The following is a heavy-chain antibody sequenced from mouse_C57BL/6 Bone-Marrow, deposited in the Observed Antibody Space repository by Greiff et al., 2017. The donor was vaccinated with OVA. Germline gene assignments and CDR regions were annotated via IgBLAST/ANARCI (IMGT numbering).Heavy chain of an antibody. CDR1: GFTFSSYG. CDR2: ISSGGSYT. D-gene: IGHD1-1*01. CDR3: ARHGDLHYYGSSYGFFAY. V-gene: IGHV5-6*01. Sequence: EVQLQESGGDLVKPGGSLKLSCGASGFTFSSYGMSWVRQTPDKRLEWVATISSGGSYTYYPDSVKGRFTISRDNAKNTLYLQMSSLKSEETAMYYCARHGDLHYYGSSYGFFAYWGQGTLVTVSA. J-gene: IGHJ3*01.